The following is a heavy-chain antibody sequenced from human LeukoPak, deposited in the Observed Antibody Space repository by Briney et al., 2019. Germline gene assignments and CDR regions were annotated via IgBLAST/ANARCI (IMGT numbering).Heavy chain of an antibody. CDR2: IGPTGSDR. Sequence: SGGSLRLSCAASGLTFSTSGFNWVRQAPGKGLEWVASIGPTGSDRYHADSIKGRFTISRDNANNFLYLQMNSLRAEDTAVYYCATETNGRHYDYWGQGTLLTVSS. D-gene: IGHD1-14*01. CDR3: ATETNGRHYDY. V-gene: IGHV3-21*06. J-gene: IGHJ4*02. CDR1: GLTFSTSG.